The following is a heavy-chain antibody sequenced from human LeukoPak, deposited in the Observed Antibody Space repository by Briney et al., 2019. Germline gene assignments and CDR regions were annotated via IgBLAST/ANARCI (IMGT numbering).Heavy chain of an antibody. Sequence: LTXXVXXGXIXXXXYYXXWIXQXXXXXXXWXXXIYYSGSTYYNPSLKSRVTISVDKSKNQFSLKLSSVTAADTAVYYCARVGSSSPWGRYYYYYGMDVWGQGTTVTVSS. CDR2: IYYSGST. J-gene: IGHJ6*02. D-gene: IGHD6-13*01. V-gene: IGHV4-39*07. CDR3: ARVGSSSPWGRYYYYYGMDV. CDR1: XGXIXXXXYY.